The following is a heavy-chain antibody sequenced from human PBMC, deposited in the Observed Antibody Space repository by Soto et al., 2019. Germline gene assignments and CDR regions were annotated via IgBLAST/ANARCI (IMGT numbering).Heavy chain of an antibody. CDR3: ARVGTRNVDTAMIRYYVDY. CDR2: LIPIFATA. CDR1: GGTFSSYA. J-gene: IGHJ4*02. D-gene: IGHD5-18*01. Sequence: QVQLVQSGAEVKKPGSSVKVSCKASGGTFSSYAISWVRQAPGQGLEWMGGLIPIFATANYAQKFQGRVTITADESTSTAYIELNSLRSEDTAVYYCARVGTRNVDTAMIRYYVDYWGQGTLVTVSS. V-gene: IGHV1-69*01.